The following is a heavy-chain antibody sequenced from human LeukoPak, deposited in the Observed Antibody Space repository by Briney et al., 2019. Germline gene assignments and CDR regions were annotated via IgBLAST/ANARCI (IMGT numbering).Heavy chain of an antibody. V-gene: IGHV1-69*05. CDR2: IIPIFGTA. CDR3: ARTGHDFWSGSLDY. D-gene: IGHD3-3*01. J-gene: IGHJ4*02. Sequence: SVKVSCKASGYTFTSYYMHWVRQAPGQGLEWMGRIIPIFGTANYAQKFQGRVTITTDESTSTAYMELSSLRSEDTAVYYCARTGHDFWSGSLDYWGQGTLVTVSS. CDR1: GYTFTSYY.